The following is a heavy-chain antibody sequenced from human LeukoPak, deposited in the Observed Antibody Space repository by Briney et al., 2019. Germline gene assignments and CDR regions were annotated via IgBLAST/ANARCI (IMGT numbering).Heavy chain of an antibody. V-gene: IGHV3-66*01. Sequence: GGSLRLSCAASGFTVSSNYMSWVRQAPGKGLEWVSVIYSGGSTYYADSVKGRFTISRDNSKNTLYLQMNSLRSEDTAVYYCARDQAYYYGSGSYYNVPGYYYGMDVWGQGTTVTVSS. CDR3: ARDQAYYYGSGSYYNVPGYYYGMDV. CDR2: IYSGGST. CDR1: GFTVSSNY. J-gene: IGHJ6*02. D-gene: IGHD3-10*01.